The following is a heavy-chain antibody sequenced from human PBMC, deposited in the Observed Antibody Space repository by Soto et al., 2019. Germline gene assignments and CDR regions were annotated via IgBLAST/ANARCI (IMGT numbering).Heavy chain of an antibody. CDR3: ARDRDDYGSGNYYNRIDF. V-gene: IGHV1-69*01. CDR2: IIPIFGTP. J-gene: IGHJ4*02. Sequence: QVQLVQSGAEVKKPGSSVKVSCKASGGIFSTYAISWLRQAPGQGLEWMGGIIPIFGTPNYAPRFQGSVTITADESTSTAYMELSRLRSEDTAVYYCARDRDDYGSGNYYNRIDFWGQGTLVTVSS. D-gene: IGHD3-10*01. CDR1: GGIFSTYA.